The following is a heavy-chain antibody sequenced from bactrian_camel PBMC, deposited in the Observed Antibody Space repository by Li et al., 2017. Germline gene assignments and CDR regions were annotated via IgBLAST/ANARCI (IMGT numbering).Heavy chain of an antibody. J-gene: IGHJ4*01. Sequence: VQLVESGGGSVEPGGTLRLSCDVSRYTYSGYCMGWFRQAAGKEREGVAVIDAHGTTTYADSVKGRVTISVDKNKNTMYLQMNGLKTEDTAVYYCQPAGRSYVDIACRASLGQGTQVTVS. CDR1: RYTYSGYC. D-gene: IGHD7*01. CDR2: IDAHGTT. V-gene: IGHV3S1*01.